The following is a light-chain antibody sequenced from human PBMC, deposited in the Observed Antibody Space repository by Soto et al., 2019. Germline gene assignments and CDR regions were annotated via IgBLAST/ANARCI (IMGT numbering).Light chain of an antibody. Sequence: QSALTQPRSVSGSPGQSVTISCTGTISDIEGYNYVSWYQHHPGKAPKLLISDVTKRPSWVPDRFSGSKSGSTASLTISELQAEDEAVYYCSSYACSNNLVFGGGTKVTVL. V-gene: IGLV2-11*01. CDR3: SSYACSNNLV. J-gene: IGLJ2*01. CDR1: ISDIEGYNY. CDR2: DVT.